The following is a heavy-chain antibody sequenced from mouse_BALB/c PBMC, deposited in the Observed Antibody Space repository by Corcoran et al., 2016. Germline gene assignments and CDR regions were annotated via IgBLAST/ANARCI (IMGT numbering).Heavy chain of an antibody. J-gene: IGHJ1*01. V-gene: IGHV1-9*01. D-gene: IGHD1-1*01. CDR2: ILPGSGST. Sequence: QVQLQQSGAELMKPGASVKISCKATGYTFSSYWIEWVKQRPGHGLEWIGEILPGSGSTNYNEKFKGKATFTADTSSNTAYTQLSSLTSEDSAVYYCARNYGSSYDWYFDVWGAGTTVTVSS. CDR1: GYTFSSYW. CDR3: ARNYGSSYDWYFDV.